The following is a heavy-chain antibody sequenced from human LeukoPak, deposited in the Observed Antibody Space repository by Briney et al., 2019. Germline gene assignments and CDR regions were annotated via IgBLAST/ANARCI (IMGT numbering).Heavy chain of an antibody. CDR2: ISGSGGST. J-gene: IGHJ4*02. V-gene: IGHV3-23*01. CDR1: GFTFSSYA. Sequence: GGSLRLSCAASGFTFSSYAMSWVRQAPGKGLEWVSAISGSGGSTYYADSVKGRFIISRDNSKNTLYLQMNSLRAEDTAVYYCAKDISRWTTVTTGIDYWGQGTLVTVSS. D-gene: IGHD4-17*01. CDR3: AKDISRWTTVTTGIDY.